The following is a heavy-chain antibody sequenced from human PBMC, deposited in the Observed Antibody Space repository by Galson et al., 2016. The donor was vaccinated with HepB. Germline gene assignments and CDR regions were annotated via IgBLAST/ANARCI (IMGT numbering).Heavy chain of an antibody. CDR3: ARLLYYYDTSGIYYFDY. D-gene: IGHD3-22*01. J-gene: IGHJ4*02. V-gene: IGHV4-39*01. CDR2: MSYGGST. Sequence: SETLSLTCTVSGASISSSTYYWGWIRQPPGKGLEWLGSMSYGGSTYYNPSLKSRVTISVGTSKNQFSLRLISVTAADTAVYYCARLLYYYDTSGIYYFDYWCQGTLVTVPS. CDR1: GASISSSTYY.